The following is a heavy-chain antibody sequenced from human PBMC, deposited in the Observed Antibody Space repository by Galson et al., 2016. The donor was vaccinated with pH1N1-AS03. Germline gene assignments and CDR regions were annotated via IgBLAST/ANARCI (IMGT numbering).Heavy chain of an antibody. V-gene: IGHV4-59*01. D-gene: IGHD2-2*01. J-gene: IGHJ4*02. Sequence: ETLSLTCSVSSGSISGYYWSWIRQPPGKGLEWIGYIYFSGRTNCSPSLKSRANISLDRSRNQFSLNLNSVTAADTAVYYCARVRSEWLGVNSSWYGIDSWGQGTLVTVSS. CDR2: IYFSGRT. CDR3: ARVRSEWLGVNSSWYGIDS. CDR1: SGSISGYY.